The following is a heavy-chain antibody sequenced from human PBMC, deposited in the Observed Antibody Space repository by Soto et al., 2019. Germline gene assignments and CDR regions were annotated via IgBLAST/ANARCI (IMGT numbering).Heavy chain of an antibody. D-gene: IGHD4-17*01. CDR2: IYPGDSDT. CDR1: GYSFTSYW. J-gene: IGHJ4*02. CDR3: ARHIATVTTPYDY. Sequence: PGESLKISCKGSGYSFTSYWIGWVRQMPGKGLEWMGIIYPGDSDTRYSPSLQGQVTISADKSISTAYLQWSSLKASDTAMYYCARHIATVTTPYDYWGQGTLVTVSS. V-gene: IGHV5-51*01.